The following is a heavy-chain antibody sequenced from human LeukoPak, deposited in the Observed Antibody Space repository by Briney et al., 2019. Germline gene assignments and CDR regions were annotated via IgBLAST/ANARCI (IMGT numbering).Heavy chain of an antibody. V-gene: IGHV2-70*04. J-gene: IGHJ5*02. CDR2: IDWDDDK. D-gene: IGHD6-13*01. CDR1: GFSLSTSGMR. CDR3: ARQQSPGWFDP. Sequence: SGPTLVNPTRTLTLTCTFSGFSLSTSGMRVSWIRQPPGKALEWLARIDWDDDKFYSTSLKTRLTISKDTSKNQVVLTMTNMDPVDTATYYCARQQSPGWFDPWGQGTLVTVSS.